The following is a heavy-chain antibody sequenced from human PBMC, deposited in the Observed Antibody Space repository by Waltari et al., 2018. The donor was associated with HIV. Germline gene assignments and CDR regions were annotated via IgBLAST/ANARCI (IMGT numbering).Heavy chain of an antibody. V-gene: IGHV3-48*02. CDR1: GFNFGDYA. J-gene: IGHJ6*02. Sequence: EVHLVESGGALVQRGGSLRLSCAASGFNFGDYAMTWVRQPPGKGLELISYISSSSFNIKYVDSVKGRFTISRDNTKNSLELQMNNLRDEDTAVYYCARDTLNFYFGLDAWGQGTTVTVSS. CDR2: ISSSSFNI. D-gene: IGHD3-9*01. CDR3: ARDTLNFYFGLDA.